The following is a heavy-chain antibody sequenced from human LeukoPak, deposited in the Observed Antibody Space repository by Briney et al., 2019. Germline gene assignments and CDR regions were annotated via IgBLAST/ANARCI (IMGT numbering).Heavy chain of an antibody. V-gene: IGHV1-2*02. J-gene: IGHJ4*02. CDR2: INPNSGGT. CDR3: ARGVAVTPLTDY. CDR1: GYTFYGYF. D-gene: IGHD6-19*01. Sequence: ASVPVLCKYGGYTFYGYFCHWVLQAPGQGLEWMGWINPNSGGTNYAQKFQGRVTMTRDTSISIAYMELSRLRSDDTAVYYCARGVAVTPLTDYCRQVALVTVSS.